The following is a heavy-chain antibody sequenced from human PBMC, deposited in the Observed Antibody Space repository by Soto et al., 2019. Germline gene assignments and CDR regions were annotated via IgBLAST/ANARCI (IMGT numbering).Heavy chain of an antibody. V-gene: IGHV4-39*01. CDR1: GGSISSSSYF. J-gene: IGHJ5*02. D-gene: IGHD2-21*02. CDR3: ARHPSDFWFDP. Sequence: SETLSLTCSVSGGSISSSSYFWGWIRQPPWKGLEWIGSIYYSGSTYYNPSLKSRVTVSVDTSKSQFSLKLSSLTAADTAVYYCARHPSDFWFDPWGQGTLVTVS. CDR2: IYYSGST.